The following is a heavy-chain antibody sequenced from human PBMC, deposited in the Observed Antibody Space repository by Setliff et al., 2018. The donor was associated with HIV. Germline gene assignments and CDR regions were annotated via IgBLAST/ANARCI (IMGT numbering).Heavy chain of an antibody. CDR1: RFSFSSYG. V-gene: IGHV3-33*01. CDR3: ARVADSITIFGVVAAYFQH. D-gene: IGHD3-3*01. Sequence: GGSLRLSCAASRFSFSSYGMHWVRQAPGKGLEWVAVIWYDGSNKYYADSVKGRFTISRDNSKDTLYLQMNSLRAEDTAVYYCARVADSITIFGVVAAYFQHWGQGTLVTVSS. J-gene: IGHJ1*01. CDR2: IWYDGSNK.